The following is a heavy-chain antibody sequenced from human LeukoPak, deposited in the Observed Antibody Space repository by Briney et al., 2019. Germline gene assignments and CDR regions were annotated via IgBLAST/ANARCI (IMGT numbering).Heavy chain of an antibody. J-gene: IGHJ3*02. Sequence: SQTLSLTCTVSGGSISSGTSYWSWIRQPAGKGLEWLGRIYNSGSTKYNPSLKNRVTMSVDTSKNQFSLKLSSVTAADTAVYYCARDTTVTKDAFDIWGQGTMVTVSS. V-gene: IGHV4-61*02. CDR3: ARDTTVTKDAFDI. CDR2: IYNSGST. D-gene: IGHD4-17*01. CDR1: GGSISSGTSY.